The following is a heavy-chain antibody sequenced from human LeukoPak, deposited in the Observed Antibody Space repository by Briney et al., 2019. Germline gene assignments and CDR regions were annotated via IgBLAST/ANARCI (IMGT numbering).Heavy chain of an antibody. Sequence: GGSLRLSCAASGFTFSSYSMNWVRQAPGKGLEWVSFISSSSSYIYYADSVRGRFTISRDNAKNSLYLQMNSLRAEDTAVYYCARGYFYYYDTRGYNVFDFWGQRTLVTVSS. CDR2: ISSSSSYI. J-gene: IGHJ4*02. V-gene: IGHV3-21*01. CDR3: ARGYFYYYDTRGYNVFDF. CDR1: GFTFSSYS. D-gene: IGHD3-22*01.